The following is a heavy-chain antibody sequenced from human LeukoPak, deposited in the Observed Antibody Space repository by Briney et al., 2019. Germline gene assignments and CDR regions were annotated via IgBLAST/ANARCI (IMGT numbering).Heavy chain of an antibody. Sequence: PGGSLRLSCAATGYSFKDYGMHWVRQPPGKGPEWVSAINWNGGGTDYADSVKGRFTIFGDNAKNSLYLQLSSLRPEDTALYYCAKHLTATNTYIFFGLDVWGQGTSVTVSS. CDR3: AKHLTATNTYIFFGLDV. CDR1: GYSFKDYG. D-gene: IGHD1-26*01. J-gene: IGHJ6*02. CDR2: INWNGGGT. V-gene: IGHV3-9*01.